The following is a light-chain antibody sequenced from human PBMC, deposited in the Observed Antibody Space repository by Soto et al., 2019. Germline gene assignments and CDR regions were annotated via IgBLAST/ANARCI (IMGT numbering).Light chain of an antibody. V-gene: IGLV2-8*01. CDR3: SSYAGCNNLL. CDR1: SSDVGGYNY. J-gene: IGLJ2*01. Sequence: QSVLTQPPSASGSPGQSVTISCTGTSSDVGGYNYVSWYQQHPGKAPKLMIYEVSKRPSGVPDRFSGSKSGNTASLTVSGLQAEDEADYYCSSYAGCNNLLFGGGTKVTVL. CDR2: EVS.